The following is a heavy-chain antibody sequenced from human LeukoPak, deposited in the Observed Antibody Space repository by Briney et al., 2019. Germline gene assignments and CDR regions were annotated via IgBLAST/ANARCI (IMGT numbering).Heavy chain of an antibody. J-gene: IGHJ4*02. Sequence: SETLSLTCTVSGGSISSYYWSWIRQPPGKGLEWIGYIYYSGSTNYNPSLKSRVTISVDTSKNQFSLKLSSVTAADTAVYYCARGVWFGELRSYYFDYLGQGTLVTVSS. CDR1: GGSISSYY. CDR3: ARGVWFGELRSYYFDY. V-gene: IGHV4-59*01. CDR2: IYYSGST. D-gene: IGHD3-10*01.